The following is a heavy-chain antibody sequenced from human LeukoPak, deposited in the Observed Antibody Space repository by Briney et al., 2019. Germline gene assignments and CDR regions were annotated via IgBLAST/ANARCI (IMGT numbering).Heavy chain of an antibody. CDR1: GYIFTNYG. Sequence: APVKVSCKTSGYIFTNYGISWVRQAPGQGLEWMGWISGYNGNTNYAQKLQGRVTMTTDTSTSTANMELRSLRSDDTAVYYCASALRTGDNYFDYWGQGTLVTVSS. CDR2: ISGYNGNT. J-gene: IGHJ4*02. D-gene: IGHD1-1*01. CDR3: ASALRTGDNYFDY. V-gene: IGHV1-18*01.